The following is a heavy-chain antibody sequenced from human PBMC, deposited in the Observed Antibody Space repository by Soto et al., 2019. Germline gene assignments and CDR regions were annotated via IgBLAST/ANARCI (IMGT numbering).Heavy chain of an antibody. D-gene: IGHD5-12*01. Sequence: GGSLRLSCAASGFTFSSYSMNWVRQAPGKGLEWVSYISSSSSTIYYADSVKGRFTISRDNAKNSLYLQMNSLRAEDTTVYYCARCVNIVATTYSDYWGQGTLVTVSS. V-gene: IGHV3-48*01. CDR3: ARCVNIVATTYSDY. J-gene: IGHJ4*02. CDR2: ISSSSSTI. CDR1: GFTFSSYS.